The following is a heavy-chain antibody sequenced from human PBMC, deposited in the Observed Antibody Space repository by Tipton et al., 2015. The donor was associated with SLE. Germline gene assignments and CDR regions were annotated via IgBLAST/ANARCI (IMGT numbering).Heavy chain of an antibody. CDR1: GGSFSGYY. J-gene: IGHJ3*02. CDR2: INHSGST. CDR3: AGVSRDALEI. V-gene: IGHV4-34*01. Sequence: LSLTCAVYGGSFSGYYWSWIRQPPGKGLEWIGEINHSGSTNYNPSLKSRVTISVDTSKNQFSLKLSSVTAADTAVYYCAGVSRDALEIWGQGALVTVSS. D-gene: IGHD5/OR15-5a*01.